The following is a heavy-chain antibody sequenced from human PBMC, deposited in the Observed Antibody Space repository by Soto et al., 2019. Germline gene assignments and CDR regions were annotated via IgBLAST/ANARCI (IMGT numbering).Heavy chain of an antibody. Sequence: QVQLVESGGGVVQPGRSLRLSCAASGFTFSSYGMHWVRQAPGKGLEWVAVIWYDGSNKYYADSVKGRFTISRDNSKNTLYLQLNSLRAEDTAVYYCARDGLGYYYDSSGYYRSDAFDIWGQGTMVTVSS. CDR3: ARDGLGYYYDSSGYYRSDAFDI. J-gene: IGHJ3*02. CDR2: IWYDGSNK. CDR1: GFTFSSYG. D-gene: IGHD3-22*01. V-gene: IGHV3-33*01.